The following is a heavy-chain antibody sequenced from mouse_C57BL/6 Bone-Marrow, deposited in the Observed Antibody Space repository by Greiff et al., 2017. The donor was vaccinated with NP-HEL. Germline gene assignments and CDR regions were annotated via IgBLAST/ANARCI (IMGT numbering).Heavy chain of an antibody. CDR3: ARTAQATGLLYYFDY. J-gene: IGHJ2*01. CDR2: IDPSDSET. CDR1: GYTFTSYW. D-gene: IGHD3-2*02. V-gene: IGHV1-52*01. Sequence: VQLQQPGAELVRPGSSVKLSCKASGYTFTSYWMHWVKQRPIQGLEWIGNIDPSDSETHYNQKFKDKATLTVDKSSSTAYMQLSSLTSEDSAVYSCARTAQATGLLYYFDYWGQGTTLTVSS.